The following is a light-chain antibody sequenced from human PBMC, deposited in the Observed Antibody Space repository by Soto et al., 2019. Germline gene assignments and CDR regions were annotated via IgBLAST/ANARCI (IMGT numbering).Light chain of an antibody. Sequence: EIVLTQSPATLSSFPGDRVTLSFRASQSVRTNLAWYRQKPGQSPRLLIYGASTRATVVPDRFGGSGSGTEFTLTISSLQSEDFAVYYCQQYHEWPLTFGGGTKV. CDR3: QQYHEWPLT. CDR1: QSVRTN. V-gene: IGKV3-15*01. CDR2: GAS. J-gene: IGKJ4*01.